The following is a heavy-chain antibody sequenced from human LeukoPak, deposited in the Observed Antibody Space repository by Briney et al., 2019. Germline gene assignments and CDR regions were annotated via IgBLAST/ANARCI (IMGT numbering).Heavy chain of an antibody. Sequence: GGSLRLSCAASGFTFSNFGMHWVRQAPGRGLEWVAVVWNDGSNQYYVDSVKGRFTISRDNSRNMLYLQMNSLRAEDTAVYYCVKEAVRAAGSYFDYWGQGTLVTVSS. V-gene: IGHV3-33*06. CDR2: VWNDGSNQ. J-gene: IGHJ4*02. CDR3: VKEAVRAAGSYFDY. D-gene: IGHD6-13*01. CDR1: GFTFSNFG.